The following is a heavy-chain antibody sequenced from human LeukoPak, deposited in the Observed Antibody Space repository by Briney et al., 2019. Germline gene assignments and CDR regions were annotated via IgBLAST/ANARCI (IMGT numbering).Heavy chain of an antibody. J-gene: IGHJ4*02. D-gene: IGHD5-24*01. CDR2: INPNSGGT. V-gene: IGHV1-2*02. Sequence: ASVKVSCTASGYTFTGYYMHWGPQAPGQGLEWMGWINPNSGGTKYAQQFQGRVTMTRDTSISTAYMELSGLRSDDTAVYYCARMADLDYWGQGTLVTVSS. CDR1: GYTFTGYY. CDR3: ARMADLDY.